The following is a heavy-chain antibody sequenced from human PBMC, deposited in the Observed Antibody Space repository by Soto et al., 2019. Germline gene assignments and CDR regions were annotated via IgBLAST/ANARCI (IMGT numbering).Heavy chain of an antibody. Sequence: QVQLQQWGAGLLKPSETLSLTCAVYGGSFSGYYWSWIRQPPGKGLEWIGEINHSGSTNYNPSLKSRVTISVDTSKNQFSLKRSSVTAADTAVYYCARSAPAAKPWFDYWGQGTLVTVSS. CDR1: GGSFSGYY. D-gene: IGHD2-2*01. CDR2: INHSGST. CDR3: ARSAPAAKPWFDY. J-gene: IGHJ4*02. V-gene: IGHV4-34*01.